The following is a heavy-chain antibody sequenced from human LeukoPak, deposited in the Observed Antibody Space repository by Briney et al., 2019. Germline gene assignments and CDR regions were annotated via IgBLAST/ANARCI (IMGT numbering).Heavy chain of an antibody. CDR3: AKGVLWFGERQSGFDY. CDR1: GGSISSSSYY. Sequence: PSETLSLTCTVSGGSISSSSYYWGWIRQSPGKGLEWIGIIYYSGRTHYNPSLKSRVTISVDMSKNQFSLKLSSVTAADTAVYYCAKGVLWFGERQSGFDYWGQGTLVTVSS. V-gene: IGHV4-39*07. J-gene: IGHJ4*02. D-gene: IGHD3-10*01. CDR2: IYYSGRT.